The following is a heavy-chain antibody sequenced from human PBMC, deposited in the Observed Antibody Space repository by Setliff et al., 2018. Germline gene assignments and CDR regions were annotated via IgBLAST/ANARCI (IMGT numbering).Heavy chain of an antibody. CDR1: GGSVGSDFSY. CDR3: GRHLGPWDPVDF. D-gene: IGHD1-26*01. V-gene: IGHV4-61*09. J-gene: IGHJ4*02. Sequence: SETLSLTCTVSGGSVGSDFSYWTWIRQPAGKGLEWIGQIYTSWSTNYNPSLKSRVTILLDTSKNQVSLRLVSVTAADTAIYYCGRHLGPWDPVDFWGQGTLVTVSS. CDR2: IYTSWST.